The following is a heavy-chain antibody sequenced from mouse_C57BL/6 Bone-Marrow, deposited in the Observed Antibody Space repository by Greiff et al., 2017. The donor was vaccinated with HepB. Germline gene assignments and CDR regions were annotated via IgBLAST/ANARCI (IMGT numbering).Heavy chain of an antibody. J-gene: IGHJ1*03. CDR3: AREDFLNWPYWYFDV. CDR2: IYPGSGST. V-gene: IGHV1-55*01. CDR1: GYTFTSYW. Sequence: QVQLQQPGAELVKPGASVKMSCKASGYTFTSYWITWVKQRPGQGLEWIGDIYPGSGSTNYNEKFKSKATLTVDTSSSTAYMQLSSLTSEDSAVYYCAREDFLNWPYWYFDVWGTGTTVTVSS. D-gene: IGHD4-1*01.